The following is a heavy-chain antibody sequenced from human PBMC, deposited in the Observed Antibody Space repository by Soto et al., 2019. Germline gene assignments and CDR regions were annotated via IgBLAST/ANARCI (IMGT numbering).Heavy chain of an antibody. V-gene: IGHV3-23*01. D-gene: IGHD4-4*01. CDR3: AGGRTVATRYQYYYGMDV. CDR2: IIGSGGST. J-gene: IGHJ6*01. CDR1: GFTFSSYA. Sequence: EVQLLESGGGLVQPGGSLRLSCAVSGFTFSSYAMSWVRQAPGKGLEWVSAIIGSGGSTYYADSVKGRFTLARDNSRNTLYLQTNSLGAEDTGVYYCAGGRTVATRYQYYYGMDVWGQGTTVTVSS.